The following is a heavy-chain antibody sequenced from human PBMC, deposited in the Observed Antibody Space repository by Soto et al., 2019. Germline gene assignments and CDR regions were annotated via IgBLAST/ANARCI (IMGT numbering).Heavy chain of an antibody. CDR3: ARGLGRCITMVRGVIPFDY. CDR2: IIPILGIA. V-gene: IGHV1-69*02. Sequence: QVQLVQSGAEVKKPGSSVKVSCKASGGTFSSYTISWVRQAPGQGLEWMGRIIPILGIANYAQKFQGRVTITADKSTSTAYMELRSLRSEDTAVYYCARGLGRCITMVRGVIPFDYRGQGTLVTVSS. D-gene: IGHD3-10*01. CDR1: GGTFSSYT. J-gene: IGHJ4*02.